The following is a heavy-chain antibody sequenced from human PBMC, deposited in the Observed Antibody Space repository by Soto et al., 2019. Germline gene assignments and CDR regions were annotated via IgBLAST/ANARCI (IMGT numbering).Heavy chain of an antibody. J-gene: IGHJ4*02. D-gene: IGHD1-26*01. CDR3: ARDLVPGYTGFSDY. V-gene: IGHV1-2*04. CDR2: INPNSGGT. Sequence: ASVKVSCKASGYTFTGYYMHWVRQAPGQGLEWMGWINPNSGGTNYAQKFQGWVTMTRDTSISTAYMELSRLRSDDTAVYYCARDLVPGYTGFSDYWGQGTLVTVSS. CDR1: GYTFTGYY.